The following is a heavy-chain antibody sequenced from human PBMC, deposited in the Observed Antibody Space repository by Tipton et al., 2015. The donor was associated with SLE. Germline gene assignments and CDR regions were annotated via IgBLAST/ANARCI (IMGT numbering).Heavy chain of an antibody. J-gene: IGHJ4*02. CDR3: ARGGDYFDY. CDR2: IYYSGST. CDR1: GGSISSYY. V-gene: IGHV4-59*12. Sequence: TLSLTCTVSGGSISSYYWSWIRQPPGKGLEWIGYIYYSGSTNYNPSLKSRVTISVDRSKNQFSLKLSSVTAADTAVYYCARGGDYFDYWGKGTLVTVSS.